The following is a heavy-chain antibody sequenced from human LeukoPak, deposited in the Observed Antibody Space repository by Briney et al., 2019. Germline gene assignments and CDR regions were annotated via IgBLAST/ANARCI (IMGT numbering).Heavy chain of an antibody. Sequence: GGSLRLSCAASGFTFDDYGMSWVRQAPGEGLEWVSGINWNGGSTGYADSVKGRFTISRDNAKNSLYLQMNSLRAEDTALYYCARQVGATYFDYWGQGTLVTVSS. J-gene: IGHJ4*02. V-gene: IGHV3-20*04. D-gene: IGHD1-26*01. CDR3: ARQVGATYFDY. CDR2: INWNGGST. CDR1: GFTFDDYG.